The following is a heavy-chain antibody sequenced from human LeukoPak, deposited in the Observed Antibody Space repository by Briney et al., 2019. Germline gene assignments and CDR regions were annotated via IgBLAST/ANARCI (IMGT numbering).Heavy chain of an antibody. V-gene: IGHV1-69*05. D-gene: IGHD2-15*01. CDR3: ARANCSVGSCYTFDY. J-gene: IGHJ4*02. Sequence: ASVKVSCKASGGTFSSYAISWVRQAPGQGLEWMGGIIPIFGTANYAQKFQGRVTITTDESTSTAYMELSSLRSEDTAVYYCARANCSVGSCYTFDYWGQGTLVTVSS. CDR2: IIPIFGTA. CDR1: GGTFSSYA.